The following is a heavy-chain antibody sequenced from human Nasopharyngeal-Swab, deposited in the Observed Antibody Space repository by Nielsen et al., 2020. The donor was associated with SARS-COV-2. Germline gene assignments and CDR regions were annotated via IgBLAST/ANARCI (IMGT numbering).Heavy chain of an antibody. Sequence: WIRQPPGKGLEWIGEINHSGNTNYNPSLKSRVTISADTSKNQFSLKLSSVTAADTAVYYCARIEDCSSTSCYDYFDYWGQGTLVTVSS. CDR2: INHSGNT. D-gene: IGHD2-2*01. CDR3: ARIEDCSSTSCYDYFDY. J-gene: IGHJ4*02. V-gene: IGHV4-34*01.